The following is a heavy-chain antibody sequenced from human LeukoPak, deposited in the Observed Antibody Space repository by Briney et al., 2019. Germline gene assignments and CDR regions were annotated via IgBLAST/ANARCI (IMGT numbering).Heavy chain of an antibody. Sequence: GGALRLFCAASGFTFDDYGMSWVRQAPGKGLEWVSGINWNGGSTGYADSVKGRFTISRDNAKNPLYLQMNSLRPEHTALYYCARDKRAYYFDYWGQGTLVTVSS. CDR1: GFTFDDYG. V-gene: IGHV3-20*04. J-gene: IGHJ4*02. CDR2: INWNGGST. CDR3: ARDKRAYYFDY.